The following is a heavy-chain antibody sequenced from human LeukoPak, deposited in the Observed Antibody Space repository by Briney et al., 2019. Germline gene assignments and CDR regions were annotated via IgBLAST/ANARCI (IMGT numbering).Heavy chain of an antibody. D-gene: IGHD6-19*01. J-gene: IGHJ6*02. CDR2: IYSGGST. V-gene: IGHV3-53*01. Sequence: PGGSLRLSCAASGFTVSSNYMSWVRQAPGKGLEGVSVIYSGGSTYYADSVKGRFTISRDNSKNTLYLQMNSLRAEDTAVYYCARGNGIAVAGTYYYGMDVWGQGTTVTVSS. CDR3: ARGNGIAVAGTYYYGMDV. CDR1: GFTVSSNY.